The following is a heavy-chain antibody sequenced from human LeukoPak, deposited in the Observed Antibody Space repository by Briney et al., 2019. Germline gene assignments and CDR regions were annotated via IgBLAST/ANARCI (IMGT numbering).Heavy chain of an antibody. CDR1: GGSISSSSYY. D-gene: IGHD6-13*01. J-gene: IGHJ4*02. CDR3: ARVRGAAARLDY. Sequence: PSETLSLTCTVSGGSISSSSYYWGWIRQPPGKGLEWIGSIYYSGSTYYNPSLKSRVTISVDTSKNQFSLKLSSVTAADTAVYYCARVRGAAARLDYWGQGTLVTVSS. V-gene: IGHV4-39*01. CDR2: IYYSGST.